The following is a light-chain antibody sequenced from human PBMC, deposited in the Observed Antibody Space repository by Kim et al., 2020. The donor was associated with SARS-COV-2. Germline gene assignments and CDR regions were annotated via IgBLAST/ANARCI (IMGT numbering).Light chain of an antibody. CDR3: QQRSNWPLT. V-gene: IGKV3-11*01. J-gene: IGKJ4*01. CDR2: DAS. Sequence: LSPGERATLSCRASQSVSSYLAWYQQKPGQAPRLLIYDASNRTTGIPARFSGSGSGTDFTLTISSLEPEDFAVYYCQQRSNWPLTFGGGTKVDIK. CDR1: QSVSSY.